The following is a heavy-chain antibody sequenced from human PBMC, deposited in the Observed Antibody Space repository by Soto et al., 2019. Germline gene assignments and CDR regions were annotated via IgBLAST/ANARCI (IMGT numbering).Heavy chain of an antibody. Sequence: EVQLVESGGGLVQPGGSLRLSCAASGFTFSNFWMHWVRQAPGKGLVWVSRINPLGSTTDYADSVKGRFTISRDNAKNTVYLQMNSLRAEDTAVYYCGRVVESGYYYPIEYWGQGTLVTVSS. CDR1: GFTFSNFW. D-gene: IGHD3-22*01. CDR3: GRVVESGYYYPIEY. V-gene: IGHV3-74*01. CDR2: INPLGSTT. J-gene: IGHJ4*02.